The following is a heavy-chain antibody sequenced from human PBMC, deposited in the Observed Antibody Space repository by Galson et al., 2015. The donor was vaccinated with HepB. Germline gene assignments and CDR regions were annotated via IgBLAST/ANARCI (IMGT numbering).Heavy chain of an antibody. Sequence: VSYISPSTIYTNYADSVRGRFTISRDNANNSLFLQMNSLRAEDTAVYYCARGLESDFWTGYYYQGAAFDYWGLGTLVTVSP. CDR3: ARGLESDFWTGYYYQGAAFDY. CDR2: ISPSTIYT. V-gene: IGHV3-11*06. D-gene: IGHD3/OR15-3a*01. J-gene: IGHJ4*02.